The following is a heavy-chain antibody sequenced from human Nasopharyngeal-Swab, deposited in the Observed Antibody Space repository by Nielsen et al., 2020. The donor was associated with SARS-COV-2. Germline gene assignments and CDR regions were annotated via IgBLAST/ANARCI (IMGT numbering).Heavy chain of an antibody. D-gene: IGHD2-2*01. J-gene: IGHJ6*03. V-gene: IGHV4-34*01. CDR1: GGSFSGSY. Sequence: SETLSLTCAVYGGSFSGSYWGWIRQPTGKGPEWIAEINHIVSTTYHPSLKSRVTLSVDTSLNQVALQVSSVTAADTAVYYWARGLSGIVPATILGLGPYYYYYYMDVWGKGTTVTVSS. CDR2: INHIVST. CDR3: ARGLSGIVPATILGLGPYYYYYYMDV.